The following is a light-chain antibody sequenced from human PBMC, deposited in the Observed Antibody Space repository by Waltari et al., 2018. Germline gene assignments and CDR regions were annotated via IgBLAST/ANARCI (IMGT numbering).Light chain of an antibody. V-gene: IGKV3-11*01. J-gene: IGKJ4*01. CDR3: RQGSNLPLT. Sequence: RRASHGGSGYVAVYLQKPSQPPKLLIYDASHEATSIPARFSGSESGTDFTRTISSLQPEDCAVDYCRQGSNLPLTFGGGTKGES. CDR1: HGGSGY. CDR2: DAS.